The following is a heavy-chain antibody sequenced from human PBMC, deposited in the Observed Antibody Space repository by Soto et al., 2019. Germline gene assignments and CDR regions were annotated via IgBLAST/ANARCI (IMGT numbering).Heavy chain of an antibody. D-gene: IGHD3-22*01. Sequence: GGSLRLSCAASGFTFSNAWMNWVRQAPGKGLEWVGRIKSKTDGGTTDYAAPVKGRFTISRDDSKNTLYLQMNSLKTEDTAVYYCTTDITMIVVVRDYWGQGTLVTVSS. CDR2: IKSKTDGGTT. V-gene: IGHV3-15*07. CDR3: TTDITMIVVVRDY. J-gene: IGHJ4*02. CDR1: GFTFSNAW.